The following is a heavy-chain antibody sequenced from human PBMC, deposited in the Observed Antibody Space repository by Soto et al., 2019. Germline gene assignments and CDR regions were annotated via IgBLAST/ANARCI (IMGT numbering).Heavy chain of an antibody. CDR3: ARGGGPPSMVTLDYYYGMDV. V-gene: IGHV1-69*13. D-gene: IGHD5-18*01. CDR2: IIPIFGTA. J-gene: IGHJ6*02. Sequence: ASVKVSCKASGGTFSSYAISWVRQAPGQGLEWMGGIIPIFGTANYAQKFQGRVTITADDSTSTAYMELSSLRSEDTAVYYCARGGGPPSMVTLDYYYGMDVWGQGTTVTVSS. CDR1: GGTFSSYA.